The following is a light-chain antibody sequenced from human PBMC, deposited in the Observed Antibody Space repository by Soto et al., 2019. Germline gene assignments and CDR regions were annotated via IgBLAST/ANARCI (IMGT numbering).Light chain of an antibody. CDR2: GAS. CDR3: QQYHNWPPHT. J-gene: IGKJ1*01. CDR1: QSVGSK. Sequence: TVMTQSPATLSVSAGERATLSCRASQSVGSKLAWYQQKPGQAPRLLIYGASPRATGIPARFSGSGSDAEFTLTISSLQSEDFAVYFCQQYHNWPPHTFGQGTKVAIK. V-gene: IGKV3-15*01.